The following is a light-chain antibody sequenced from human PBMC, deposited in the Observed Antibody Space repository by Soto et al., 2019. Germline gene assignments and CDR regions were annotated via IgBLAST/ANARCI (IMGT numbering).Light chain of an antibody. CDR3: QQYGTSPLT. J-gene: IGKJ4*02. V-gene: IGKV3-20*01. Sequence: ETVLTQSPGTLSLSPGEGATLSCRASQTIKNNYLAWYQQGRGLAPRLLVYGASGRATGIPDRFSGSGSGTDFTLTITRLEPEDFAVYYCQQYGTSPLTFGGGTKVDIK. CDR2: GAS. CDR1: QTIKNNY.